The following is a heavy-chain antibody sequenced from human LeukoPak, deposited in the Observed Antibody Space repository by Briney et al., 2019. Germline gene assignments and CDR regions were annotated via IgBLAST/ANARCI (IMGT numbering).Heavy chain of an antibody. Sequence: PSETLSLTCTVSGGSISSYYWSWIRQPPGKGLEWIGYIYYSGSTNYNPSLKSRVTISVDTSKNQFSLKLSSVTAADTAVYYCARTYCGGDCYPFDYWGQGTLVTVSS. J-gene: IGHJ4*02. CDR3: ARTYCGGDCYPFDY. CDR1: GGSISSYY. V-gene: IGHV4-59*01. D-gene: IGHD2-21*02. CDR2: IYYSGST.